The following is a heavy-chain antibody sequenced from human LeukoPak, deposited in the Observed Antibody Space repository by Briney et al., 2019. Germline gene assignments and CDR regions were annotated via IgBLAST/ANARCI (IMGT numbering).Heavy chain of an antibody. Sequence: ASVRVSCKTSGYTFSNFGINWVRQASGQGLEWMGWISGNNDNPNYGQKFQGRFTVTTDSSTSTAYMELRNLRFDDTAVYYCARDGTSTDDYWGQGTLVTVSS. CDR2: ISGNNDNP. D-gene: IGHD2-2*01. J-gene: IGHJ4*02. V-gene: IGHV1-18*01. CDR3: ARDGTSTDDY. CDR1: GYTFSNFG.